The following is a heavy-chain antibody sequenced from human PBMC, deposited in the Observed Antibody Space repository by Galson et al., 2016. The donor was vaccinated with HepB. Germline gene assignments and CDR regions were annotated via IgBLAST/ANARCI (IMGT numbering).Heavy chain of an antibody. CDR3: ARYSNSWAPFDY. D-gene: IGHD6-13*01. CDR2: ISGSGANT. CDR1: GFTFSNYA. Sequence: SLRLSCAASGFTFSNYAMTWVRQAPGKGLEWVSGISGSGANTPYANAVKGRFTISRDNSNNTLYLQVNSLRAEDTALYFCARYSNSWAPFDYWGQGRLVTVSS. V-gene: IGHV3-23*01. J-gene: IGHJ4*02.